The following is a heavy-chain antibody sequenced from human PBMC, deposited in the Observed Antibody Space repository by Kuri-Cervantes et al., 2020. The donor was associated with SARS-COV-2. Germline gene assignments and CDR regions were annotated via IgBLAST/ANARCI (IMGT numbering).Heavy chain of an antibody. CDR1: GFTFSSYD. Sequence: GESLKISCAASGFTFSSYDIHWVRQAPGKGLEWVAVISYDGSNKYYADSVKGRFTISRDNSKNTLYLQMNSLRAEDTAVYYCAKPYGDYFGPNDYWGQGTLVTVSS. J-gene: IGHJ4*02. D-gene: IGHD4-17*01. V-gene: IGHV3-30*18. CDR3: AKPYGDYFGPNDY. CDR2: ISYDGSNK.